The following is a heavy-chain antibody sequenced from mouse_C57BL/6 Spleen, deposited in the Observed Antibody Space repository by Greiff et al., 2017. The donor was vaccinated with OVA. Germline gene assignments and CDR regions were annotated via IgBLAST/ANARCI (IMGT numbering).Heavy chain of an antibody. CDR3: ERQDYYGSSSLYYAMDY. CDR1: GFTFSDYY. Sequence: EVKLVESGGGLVQPGGSLKLSCAASGFTFSDYYMYWVRQTPEKRLEWVAYISNGGGSTYYPDTVKGRFTISRDNAKNTLYLQMSRLKSEDTAMYSSERQDYYGSSSLYYAMDYWGQGTSVTVSS. V-gene: IGHV5-12*01. CDR2: ISNGGGST. J-gene: IGHJ4*01. D-gene: IGHD1-1*01.